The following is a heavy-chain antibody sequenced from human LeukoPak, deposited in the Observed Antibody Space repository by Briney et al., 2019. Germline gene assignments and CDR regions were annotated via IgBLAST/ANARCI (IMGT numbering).Heavy chain of an antibody. J-gene: IGHJ4*02. CDR1: GFTFSSYG. CDR2: ISGSGGRT. CDR3: ATDSPYYDILTGYYMRSGFDY. Sequence: PGGSLRLSCAASGFTFSSYGVSWVRQAPGKGLEWVSAISGSGGRTYYADSVKGRFTISRDNSKNTLYLQMNSLRAEDTAVYYCATDSPYYDILTGYYMRSGFDYWGQGTLVTVSS. D-gene: IGHD3-9*01. V-gene: IGHV3-23*01.